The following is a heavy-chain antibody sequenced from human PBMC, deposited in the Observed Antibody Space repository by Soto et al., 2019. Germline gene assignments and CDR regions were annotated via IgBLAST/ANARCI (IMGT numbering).Heavy chain of an antibody. Sequence: QVQLVQSGAEVKKPGSSVKVSCKASGGTFSSYAISWVRQAPGQGLEWMGGIIPIFGTANYAQKFQGRVTITADESTSTAYMELRRLRSEDTAVYYCARERVLFGELLGGYDALDIWGKGTMFTVSS. D-gene: IGHD3-10*02. V-gene: IGHV1-69*01. CDR1: GGTFSSYA. J-gene: IGHJ3*02. CDR2: IIPIFGTA. CDR3: ARERVLFGELLGGYDALDI.